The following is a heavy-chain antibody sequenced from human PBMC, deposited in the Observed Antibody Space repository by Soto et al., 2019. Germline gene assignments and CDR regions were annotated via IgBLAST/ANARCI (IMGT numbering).Heavy chain of an antibody. CDR1: GCSLSRGFYY. Sequence: PSETLFPTRPFSGCSLSRGFYYWGWVRPPPGKGLEWIGYIYYSGSTYYNPSLKSRVTISVDTSKNQFSLKLSSVTAADTAVYYCARLVITMVRGVIMAPFLFDYWGQGTLVTVSS. D-gene: IGHD3-10*01. CDR3: ARLVITMVRGVIMAPFLFDY. CDR2: IYYSGST. J-gene: IGHJ4*02. V-gene: IGHV4-30-4*01.